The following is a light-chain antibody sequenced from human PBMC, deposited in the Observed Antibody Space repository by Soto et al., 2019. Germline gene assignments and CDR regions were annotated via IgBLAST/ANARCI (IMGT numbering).Light chain of an antibody. CDR3: QQYNNWPPPYT. J-gene: IGKJ2*01. CDR1: QSVSSN. Sequence: EIVMTQSPATLSVFPGERATLSCRASQSVSSNLAWYQQKPGQAPRLLIYGASTRATGIPARFSGSGSGTEFTLTISSLQSEDFAVYYCQQYNNWPPPYTFGQGTKVDIK. V-gene: IGKV3-15*01. CDR2: GAS.